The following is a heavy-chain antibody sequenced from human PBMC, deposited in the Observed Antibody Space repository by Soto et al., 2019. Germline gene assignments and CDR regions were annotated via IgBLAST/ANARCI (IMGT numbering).Heavy chain of an antibody. CDR2: IKQDGSEK. D-gene: IGHD3-10*01. Sequence: VGSLRLSCAASGFTFSSDWMSWVRQAPGKGLEWVANIKQDGSEKYYVDSVKGRFTISRDNAKNSLYLQMNSLRAEDTAVYYCARQYGSGRNWFDPWGQGTLVTVSS. J-gene: IGHJ5*02. CDR3: ARQYGSGRNWFDP. V-gene: IGHV3-7*01. CDR1: GFTFSSDW.